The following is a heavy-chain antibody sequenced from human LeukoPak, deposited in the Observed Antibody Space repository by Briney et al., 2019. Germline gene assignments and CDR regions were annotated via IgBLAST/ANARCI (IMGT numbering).Heavy chain of an antibody. D-gene: IGHD2-15*01. J-gene: IGHJ4*02. CDR1: GFTFSNYW. CDR3: AVAASGDY. CDR2: INTDGSST. Sequence: GGSLRLSCAASGFTFSNYWMHWVRQAPGKGLVWVSRINTDGSSTNYADSVKGRFTISRDNAKNTVYLQMNSPRAEDTAVYYCAVAASGDYWGQGTLVTVSS. V-gene: IGHV3-74*01.